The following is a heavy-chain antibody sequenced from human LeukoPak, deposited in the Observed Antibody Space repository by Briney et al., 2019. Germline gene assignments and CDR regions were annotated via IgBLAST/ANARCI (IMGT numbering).Heavy chain of an antibody. CDR2: INADSGGT. V-gene: IGHV1-2*02. CDR3: ATGVGSGYDYSAFDM. CDR1: GYTFTCHY. D-gene: IGHD5-12*01. Sequence: ASVEVSFKSSGYTFTCHYIHWVRQAPGQGLEGMGWINADSGGTNYAQKFQGRVTMTRDASISTAYMELSRLRSDDTGVYYCATGVGSGYDYSAFDMWGQGTMVTVSS. J-gene: IGHJ3*02.